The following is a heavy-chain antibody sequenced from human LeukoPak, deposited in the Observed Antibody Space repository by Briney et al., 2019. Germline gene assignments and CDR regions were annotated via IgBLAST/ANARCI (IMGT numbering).Heavy chain of an antibody. CDR3: ARYCSSTSCYALYYYYGIDV. D-gene: IGHD2-2*01. CDR2: IYHSGST. J-gene: IGHJ6*02. CDR1: GGSISSSNW. Sequence: PSETLSLTCAVSGGSISSSNWWSWVRQPPAKGLEWMGEIYHSGSTNYNTSLMSRVTISVDKSKNQFSLKLSSLTAADTAVYYCARYCSSTSCYALYYYYGIDVWGQGTTVTVSS. V-gene: IGHV4-4*02.